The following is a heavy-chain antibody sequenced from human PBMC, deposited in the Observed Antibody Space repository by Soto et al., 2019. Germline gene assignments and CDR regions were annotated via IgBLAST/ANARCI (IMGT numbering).Heavy chain of an antibody. D-gene: IGHD6-6*01. CDR2: ISYDGINK. Sequence: GGSLRLSCAASGFTFSSYAIHWVRQAPCKGLEWVAVISYDGINKYYADSVKGRFTISRDNSKNTLYLQMNSLRAEDTAVYYCARDREAARHKWFDPWGQGTLVTVSS. J-gene: IGHJ5*02. V-gene: IGHV3-30-3*01. CDR3: ARDREAARHKWFDP. CDR1: GFTFSSYA.